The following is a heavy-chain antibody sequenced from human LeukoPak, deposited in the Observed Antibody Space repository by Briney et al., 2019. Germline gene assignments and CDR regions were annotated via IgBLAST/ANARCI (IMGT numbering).Heavy chain of an antibody. V-gene: IGHV4-59*01. Sequence: SETLSLTCTVSGDSISSYYWSWIRQPPGKGLEWIGYIYYSGSTIYNPSLKSRVTMSLDTPKNQFSLKLRSVTAADTAVYYCARGVISTDAFDVWGQGTMVTVS. J-gene: IGHJ3*01. CDR2: IYYSGST. D-gene: IGHD3-3*02. CDR1: GDSISSYY. CDR3: ARGVISTDAFDV.